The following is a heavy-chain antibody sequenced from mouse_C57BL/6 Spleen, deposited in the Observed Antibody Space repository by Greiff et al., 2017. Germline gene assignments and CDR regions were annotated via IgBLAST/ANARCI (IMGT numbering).Heavy chain of an antibody. CDR3: ARESSGYVYY. V-gene: IGHV1-52*01. CDR2: IDPAGSDT. D-gene: IGHD3-2*02. CDR1: GYTFTSYW. J-gene: IGHJ2*01. Sequence: VQLQQPGAELVRPGSSVKLSCKASGYTFTSYWMHWVKQRTIQGLEWIGNIDPAGSDTHYNQKFKDKAPLTVDKSSSTASMQLRSLTSEDSAVYYCARESSGYVYYCGQGTPLTVSS.